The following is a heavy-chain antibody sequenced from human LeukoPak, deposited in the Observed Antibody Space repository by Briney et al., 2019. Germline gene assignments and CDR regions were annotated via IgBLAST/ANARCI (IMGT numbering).Heavy chain of an antibody. CDR2: IWYDGTNK. CDR1: GFTFNSYG. V-gene: IGHV3-33*01. D-gene: IGHD3-22*01. Sequence: GGSLRLSCAASGFTFNSYGMHWVRQAPGKGLEWVAVIWYDGTNKYYADSVKSRFTISRDNSKNTLFLQMNILRAEDTAVYYCARAAYDSSGYLTLWGQGTLVAVSS. CDR3: ARAAYDSSGYLTL. J-gene: IGHJ4*02.